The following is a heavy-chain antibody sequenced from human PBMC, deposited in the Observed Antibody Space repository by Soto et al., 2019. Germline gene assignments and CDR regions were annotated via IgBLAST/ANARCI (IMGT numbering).Heavy chain of an antibody. CDR3: ATSVGIAPTGEAGMDD. V-gene: IGHV1-69*01. CDR1: GGTFSIYG. D-gene: IGHD2-8*02. Sequence: QVQLVQSGAEVKKTGSSVKVSCKASGGTFSIYGFSWVRQAPGQGPEWIGGIIPILTTPNYAQKFQGRVTIVADESTKTVYMELSSLKFEDTAVYYCATSVGIAPTGEAGMDDW. J-gene: IGHJ6*01. CDR2: IIPILTTP.